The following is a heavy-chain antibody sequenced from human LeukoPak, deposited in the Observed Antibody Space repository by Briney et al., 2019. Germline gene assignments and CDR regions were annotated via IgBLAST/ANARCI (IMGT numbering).Heavy chain of an antibody. CDR2: IYYSGST. J-gene: IGHJ5*02. D-gene: IGHD3-10*01. V-gene: IGHV4-59*01. CDR1: GGSISSCY. CDR3: ARGTVPITMVREVSGWFDP. Sequence: SETLSLTCTVSGGSISSCYWSWIRQPPGKGLEWIGYIYYSGSTNYNPSLKSRVTISVDTSKNQFSLKLSSVTAADTAVYYCARGTVPITMVREVSGWFDPWGQGTLATVSS.